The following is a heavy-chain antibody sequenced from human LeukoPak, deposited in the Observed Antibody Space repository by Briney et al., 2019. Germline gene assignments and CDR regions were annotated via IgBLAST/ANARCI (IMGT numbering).Heavy chain of an antibody. CDR3: ARGDRQQLVLTAYNGMDV. CDR1: GGSFSGYY. Sequence: SETLSLTCAVYGGSFSGYYWNWIRQPPGKGLEWIEEINHSGSTNYNPSLKSRVTIAVDTSKNQFSLKLSSVTAADTAVYYCARGDRQQLVLTAYNGMDVWGQGTTVIVS. V-gene: IGHV4-34*01. CDR2: INHSGST. D-gene: IGHD6-13*01. J-gene: IGHJ6*02.